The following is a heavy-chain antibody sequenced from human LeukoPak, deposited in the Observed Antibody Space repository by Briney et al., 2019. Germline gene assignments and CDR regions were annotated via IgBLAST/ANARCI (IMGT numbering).Heavy chain of an antibody. Sequence: ASVKVSCKASGYTFTSYYMHWVRQAPGQGLEWMGIINPSGGSTSYAQKFQGRVTMTRDTSTSTVYMELRSLRSDDTAVYYCASIVGADDYWGQGTLVTVSS. V-gene: IGHV1-46*01. J-gene: IGHJ4*02. CDR2: INPSGGST. CDR3: ASIVGADDY. D-gene: IGHD1-26*01. CDR1: GYTFTSYY.